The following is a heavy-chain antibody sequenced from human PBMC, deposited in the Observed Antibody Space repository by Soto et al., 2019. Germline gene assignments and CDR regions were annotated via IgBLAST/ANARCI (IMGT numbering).Heavy chain of an antibody. CDR1: GAAINNCY. D-gene: IGHD1-1*01. CDR3: ARLTGGGDGYNYLQD. Sequence: SDTLSLTCSGSGAAINNCYWNWLRQPPGKGLEWIGYIHSSGTTKYNPSLTSRVTMSLDTSKNQFSLKLTSVTAADTAVYYCARLTGGGDGYNYLQDWGQGTLVTVSS. CDR2: IHSSGTT. J-gene: IGHJ4*02. V-gene: IGHV4-59*12.